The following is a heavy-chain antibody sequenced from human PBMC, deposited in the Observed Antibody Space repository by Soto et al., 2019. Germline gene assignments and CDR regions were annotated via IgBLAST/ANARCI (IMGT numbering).Heavy chain of an antibody. CDR2: IYGGGTT. CDR3: VQTTGWPGFDF. J-gene: IGHJ4*02. V-gene: IGHV3-53*01. CDR1: GFAVSSKY. Sequence: EVQLVESGGGMIQPGGSLRLSCAASGFAVSSKYMTWVRQAPGKGLEWVSVIYGGGTTYYADSVKGRFTISRDTSKNTLYLQRNSLRAEDTALYYCVQTTGWPGFDFWGQGTLVTVSS. D-gene: IGHD6-19*01.